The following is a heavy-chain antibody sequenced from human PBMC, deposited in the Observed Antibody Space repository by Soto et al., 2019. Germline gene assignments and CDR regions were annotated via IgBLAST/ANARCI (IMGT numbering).Heavy chain of an antibody. D-gene: IGHD2-2*02. J-gene: IGHJ5*02. Sequence: ATVKSSSEASGYTFTSYGISWVRQAPGQGLDCMGWISAYMGNTNYAQKLQGRVTMTTDTSTSTAYMELRSLRCDDTAIYCFARGYCSSSSCYTQYDRIVARTWFDP. V-gene: IGHV1-18*01. CDR3: ARGYCSSSSCYTQYDRIVARTWFDP. CDR1: GYTFTSYG. CDR2: ISAYMGNT.